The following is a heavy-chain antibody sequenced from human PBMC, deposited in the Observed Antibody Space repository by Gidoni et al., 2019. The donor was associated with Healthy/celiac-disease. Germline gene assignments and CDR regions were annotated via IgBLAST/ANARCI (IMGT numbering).Heavy chain of an antibody. CDR3: AKDRGSTSPFYFDY. CDR1: GFTFCSYA. D-gene: IGHD2-2*01. V-gene: IGHV3-23*01. CDR2: ISGSGGST. J-gene: IGHJ4*02. Sequence: EVQLLESGGGLVQPGGSLRLPCAAPGFTFCSYAMSWVRQAPGKGLEWVSAISGSGGSTYYADSVKGRFTISRDNSKNTLYLQMNSLRAEDTAVYYCAKDRGSTSPFYFDYWGQGTLVTVSS.